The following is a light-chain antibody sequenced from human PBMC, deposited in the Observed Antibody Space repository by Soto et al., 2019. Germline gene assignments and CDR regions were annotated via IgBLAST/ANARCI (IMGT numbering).Light chain of an antibody. V-gene: IGLV2-11*01. Sequence: QSALTQPRSVSGSPGQSVTFSCTGTSSDVGGYNYVSWYQQHPGKAPKLMIYDVSKRPSGVPDRFSGSKSGNTASLTISGLQAEDEADYYCCSYAGSLYVFGTGTKLTVL. CDR1: SSDVGGYNY. J-gene: IGLJ1*01. CDR3: CSYAGSLYV. CDR2: DVS.